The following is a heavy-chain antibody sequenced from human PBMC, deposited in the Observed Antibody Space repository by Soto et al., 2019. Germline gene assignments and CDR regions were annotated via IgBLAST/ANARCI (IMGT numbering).Heavy chain of an antibody. J-gene: IGHJ4*02. CDR3: ARSGPTAGY. CDR2: ISAYTGNX. Sequence: QVQLVQSGAEVKKPGASVKVSCKASGYTFTSYAISWVRQAPGQGLEWMGWISAYTGNXXYAQKLQGRVTMTTDTXXXXXXXXXXXXXXXXXXXXYCARSGPTAGYWGQGTLVTVSS. D-gene: IGHD2-8*02. CDR1: GYTFTSYA. V-gene: IGHV1-18*01.